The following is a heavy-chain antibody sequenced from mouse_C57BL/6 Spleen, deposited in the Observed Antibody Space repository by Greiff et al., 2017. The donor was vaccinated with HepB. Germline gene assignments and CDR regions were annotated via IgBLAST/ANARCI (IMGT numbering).Heavy chain of an antibody. CDR2: IDPETGGT. CDR3: ARWCYGSSPLYYAMDY. CDR1: GYTFTDYE. J-gene: IGHJ4*01. D-gene: IGHD1-1*01. V-gene: IGHV1-15*01. Sequence: VQGVESGAELVRPGASVTLSCKASGYTFTDYEMHWVKQTPVHGLEWIGAIDPETGGTAYNQKFKGKATLTADKSSSTAYMELRSLTSEDSAVYYCARWCYGSSPLYYAMDYWGQGTSVTVSS.